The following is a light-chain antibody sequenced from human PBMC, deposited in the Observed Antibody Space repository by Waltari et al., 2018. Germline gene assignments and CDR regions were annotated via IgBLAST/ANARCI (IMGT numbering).Light chain of an antibody. Sequence: EIVLTQSPGTLSLSPGERATLSCRVSQSVGRTLAWYQQKPGQAPRLLMYGASSRATGTPDRFSGSGSGTDFSLTISRLEPEDFAVYYCQHYVRLPATFGQGTKVEIK. J-gene: IGKJ1*01. CDR3: QHYVRLPAT. V-gene: IGKV3-20*01. CDR2: GAS. CDR1: QSVGRT.